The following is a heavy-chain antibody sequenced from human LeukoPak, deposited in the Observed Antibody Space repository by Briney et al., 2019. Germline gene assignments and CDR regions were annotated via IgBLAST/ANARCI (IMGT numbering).Heavy chain of an antibody. CDR1: GFTFTTYA. CDR3: AKDLALAGTGGGFDV. D-gene: IGHD6-19*01. J-gene: IGHJ3*01. Sequence: PGGPLRLSCAASGFTFTTYAINWVRQAPGKGLEWVSGISGGGDKAFYADSVNGRFPISRDNSENTVSLQMRSLRAEDTALYYCAKDLALAGTGGGFDVWGQGTRVAVSS. CDR2: ISGGGDKA. V-gene: IGHV3-23*01.